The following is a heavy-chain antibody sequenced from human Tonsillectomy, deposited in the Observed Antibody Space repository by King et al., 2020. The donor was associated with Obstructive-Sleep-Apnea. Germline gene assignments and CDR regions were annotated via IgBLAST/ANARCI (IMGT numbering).Heavy chain of an antibody. CDR2: ISYDGSNK. CDR1: GFTFSSYA. D-gene: IGHD1-26*01. V-gene: IGHV3-30*04. CDR3: ARDWGWENDAFDI. J-gene: IGHJ3*02. Sequence: QLVQSGGGVVQPGRSLRLSCAASGFTFSSYAMHWVRQAPGKGLEWVAVISYDGSNKYYADSVKGRCTISRDNSKNTLYLQMNSLRAEDTAMYYCARDWGWENDAFDIWGQGKMVTVSS.